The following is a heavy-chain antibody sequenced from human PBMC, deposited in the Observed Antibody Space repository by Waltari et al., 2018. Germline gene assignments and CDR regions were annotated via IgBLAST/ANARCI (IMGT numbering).Heavy chain of an antibody. D-gene: IGHD3-10*01. J-gene: IGHJ6*02. CDR1: GFTLSRYE. Sequence: ELQLVQSGGGFVQPGGSLRLSCVASGFTLSRYEVNWIRQPPGGGLEWVSYIDSSGTKRSYADSVKGRFTISRDNARNSVSLLVNSLTAEDTAVYFCARENYYASCFDIWGQGTTVTVSS. V-gene: IGHV3-48*03. CDR2: IDSSGTKR. CDR3: ARENYYASCFDI.